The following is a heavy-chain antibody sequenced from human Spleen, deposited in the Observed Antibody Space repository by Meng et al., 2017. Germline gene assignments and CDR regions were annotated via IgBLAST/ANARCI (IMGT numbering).Heavy chain of an antibody. D-gene: IGHD1-26*01. J-gene: IGHJ4*02. Sequence: SETLSLTCTVSGGSVSSGSYYWSWIRQPPGKGLEWIGSIYHSGSTYYNPSLKSRLTISVDTSKNQFSLKLSSVTAADTAEYYCARDSGSSFDYWGQGTLVTVSS. CDR2: IYHSGST. V-gene: IGHV4-39*07. CDR3: ARDSGSSFDY. CDR1: GGSVSSGSYY.